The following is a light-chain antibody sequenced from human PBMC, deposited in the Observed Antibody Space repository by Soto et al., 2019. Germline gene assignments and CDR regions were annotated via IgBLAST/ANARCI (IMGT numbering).Light chain of an antibody. Sequence: QSALTQPASVSGSPGQSITISCTGSSSDVGAYNFVSWYQHHPGRAPKLILYEVTTRPSGVSSRFSGSKSVNTASLTISGLQADDEATYYCSSYTSTNTPYVFGTGTKLTVL. CDR3: SSYTSTNTPYV. J-gene: IGLJ1*01. V-gene: IGLV2-14*01. CDR2: EVT. CDR1: SSDVGAYNF.